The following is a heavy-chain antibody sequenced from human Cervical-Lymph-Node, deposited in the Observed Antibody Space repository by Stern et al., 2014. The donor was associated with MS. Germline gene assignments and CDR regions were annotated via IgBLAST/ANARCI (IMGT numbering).Heavy chain of an antibody. CDR2: IYTTGST. CDR1: GGSVGSGSYD. Sequence: EQLVESGPGLVKPSQTLSLTCTVSGGSVGSGSYDWSWIRQPAGKGLEWIGRIYTTGSTYYKPSLKSRVSISIDISKTQLSLKLSSVTAADTAVYYCARDKEDTNMAFRYFDNWGQGTLVTVSS. V-gene: IGHV4-61*02. D-gene: IGHD5-18*01. J-gene: IGHJ4*02. CDR3: ARDKEDTNMAFRYFDN.